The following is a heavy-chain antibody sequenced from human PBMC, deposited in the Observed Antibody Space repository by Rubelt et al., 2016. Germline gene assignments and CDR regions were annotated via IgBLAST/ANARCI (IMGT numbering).Heavy chain of an antibody. D-gene: IGHD7-27*01. V-gene: IGHV1-3*01. CDR2: INAGNGNT. CDR1: GYTFTSYA. J-gene: IGHJ5*02. Sequence: QVQLVQSGAEVKKPGASVKVSCKASGYTFTSYAMHWVRQAPGQRLEWMGWINAGNGNTKFSQKFQGRVTITRDTSARTAYMELSSLRSEDTAVYYCARDYFLPGEDGNWFDPWGQGTLVTVSS. CDR3: ARDYFLPGEDGNWFDP.